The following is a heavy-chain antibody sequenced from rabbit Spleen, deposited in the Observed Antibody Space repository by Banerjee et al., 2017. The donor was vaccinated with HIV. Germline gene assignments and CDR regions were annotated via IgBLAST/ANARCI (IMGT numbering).Heavy chain of an antibody. CDR3: ARGVYSYQLDL. V-gene: IGHV1S45*01. CDR2: INAVTAKP. Sequence: EQLVESGGGLVKPGGSLALTCKASGFSFSNKAVMCWVRQAPGKGLEWIACINAVTAKPVYASWVNGRFTISKTSSTTVTLQMTSLTVADTATYFCARGVYSYQLDLWGPGTLVTVS. CDR1: GFSFSNKAV. J-gene: IGHJ3*01. D-gene: IGHD6-1*01.